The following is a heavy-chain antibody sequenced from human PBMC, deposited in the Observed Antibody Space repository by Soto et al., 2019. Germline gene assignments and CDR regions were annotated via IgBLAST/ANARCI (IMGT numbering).Heavy chain of an antibody. V-gene: IGHV3-30*18. D-gene: IGHD1-7*01. CDR1: RFSFSVYG. Sequence: QVQLVESGGGVVQPGRSLRLSCAASRFSFSVYGMHWVRQTPGKALEWVAAISYDGGNKHYADSVKGRFTVSRDNSKNTLYLQMTSLRGEGTAVDYCANARNWNSADIEYWGHGTLVIVSS. J-gene: IGHJ4*01. CDR3: ANARNWNSADIEY. CDR2: ISYDGGNK.